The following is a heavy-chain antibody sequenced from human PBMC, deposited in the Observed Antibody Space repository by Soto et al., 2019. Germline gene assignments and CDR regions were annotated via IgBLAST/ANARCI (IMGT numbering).Heavy chain of an antibody. CDR3: ARAPTGYGFWSGRPFVY. Sequence: QVQLVESGGGVVQPGRSLRLSCAASGFTFSSYAMHWVRQAPGKGLEWVAVISYDGSNKYYAGSVKGRLTISRDNSENRRFLQMISLRVGDTGVYYCARAPTGYGFWSGRPFVYWGQGTLVTVSS. J-gene: IGHJ4*02. CDR1: GFTFSSYA. V-gene: IGHV3-30-3*01. D-gene: IGHD3-3*01. CDR2: ISYDGSNK.